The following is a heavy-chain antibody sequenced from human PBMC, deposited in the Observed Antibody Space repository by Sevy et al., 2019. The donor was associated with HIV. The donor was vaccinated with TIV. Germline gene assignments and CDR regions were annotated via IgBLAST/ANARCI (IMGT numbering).Heavy chain of an antibody. D-gene: IGHD5-18*01. CDR1: GDTFSTNS. CDR2: IIPVIVAS. Sequence: ASVKVSCKTYGDTFSTNSINWVRQAPGQGLEWLGGIIPVIVASNYAQKFRARVTITAVASTTTVYMEVCGLKSDDTAVYYCARERVDTPMVSFDFRGQVTLVTVSS. V-gene: IGHV1-69*13. J-gene: IGHJ4*02. CDR3: ARERVDTPMVSFDF.